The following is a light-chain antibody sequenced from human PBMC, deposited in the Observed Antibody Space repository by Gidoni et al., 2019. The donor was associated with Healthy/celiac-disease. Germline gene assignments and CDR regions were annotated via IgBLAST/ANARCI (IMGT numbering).Light chain of an antibody. J-gene: IGKJ1*01. CDR2: GAS. V-gene: IGKV3-20*01. CDR3: QQYGSSTWT. Sequence: EIVLKKSPGTLSLSPGERATLSCSASQSVSSSYLAWYQQKPGQAPRLLIYGASSRATRIPDRLSGSGSGTDFTLTISRLEPEDFAVYYCQQYGSSTWTFGQXTKVEIK. CDR1: QSVSSSY.